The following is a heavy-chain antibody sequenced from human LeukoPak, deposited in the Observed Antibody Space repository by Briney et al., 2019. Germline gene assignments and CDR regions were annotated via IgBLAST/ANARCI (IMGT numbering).Heavy chain of an antibody. D-gene: IGHD4-17*01. J-gene: IGHJ4*02. CDR3: ARATTGFDYGPY. V-gene: IGHV3-21*01. CDR1: GFTFSSYS. CDR2: ISSSSSYI. Sequence: GGSLRLSCAASGFTFSSYSMNWVRQAPGKGLEWVSSISSSSSYIYYADSVKGRFTISRDNAKNSLYLQMNSLRAEDTAVYYCARATTGFDYGPYWGQGTLVTVSS.